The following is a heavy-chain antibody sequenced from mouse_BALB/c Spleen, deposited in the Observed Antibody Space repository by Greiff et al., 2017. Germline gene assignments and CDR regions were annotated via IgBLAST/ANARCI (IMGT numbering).Heavy chain of an antibody. Sequence: QVHVKQSGAELVRPGSSVKISCKASGYAFSSYWMNWVKQRPGQGLEWIGQIYPGDGDTNYNGKFKGKATLTADKSSSTAYMQLSSLTSEDSAVYFCARSDDYDAWFAYWGQGTLVTVSA. CDR2: IYPGDGDT. J-gene: IGHJ3*01. V-gene: IGHV1-80*01. D-gene: IGHD2-4*01. CDR1: GYAFSSYW. CDR3: ARSDDYDAWFAY.